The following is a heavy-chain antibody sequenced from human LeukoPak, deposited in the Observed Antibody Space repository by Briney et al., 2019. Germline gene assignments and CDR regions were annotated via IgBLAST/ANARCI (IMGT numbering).Heavy chain of an antibody. CDR3: AREAYYYGSGSYYNVGWSDP. J-gene: IGHJ5*02. CDR1: GGSISSYY. D-gene: IGHD3-10*01. V-gene: IGHV4-59*01. CDR2: IYYSGST. Sequence: SETLSLTCTVSGGSISSYYWSWIRQPPGKGLEWIGYIYYSGSTNYNPSLKSRVTISVDTSKNQFSLKLSSVTAADTAVYYCAREAYYYGSGSYYNVGWSDPWGQGTLVTVSS.